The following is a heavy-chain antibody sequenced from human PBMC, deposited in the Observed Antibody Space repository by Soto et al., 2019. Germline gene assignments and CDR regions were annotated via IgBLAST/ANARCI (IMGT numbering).Heavy chain of an antibody. J-gene: IGHJ6*02. V-gene: IGHV2-70*11. CDR1: GFSLSTSGMC. CDR3: ARIRCSSSWPNYYYYGMDV. CDR2: IDWDDDK. D-gene: IGHD6-13*01. Sequence: GSGPTLVNPTQTLTLTCTFSGFSLSTSGMCVSWIRQPPGKALEWLARIDWDDDKYYSTSLKTRLTISKDTSKNQVVLTMTNMDPVDTATYYCARIRCSSSWPNYYYYGMDVWGQGTTVTVSS.